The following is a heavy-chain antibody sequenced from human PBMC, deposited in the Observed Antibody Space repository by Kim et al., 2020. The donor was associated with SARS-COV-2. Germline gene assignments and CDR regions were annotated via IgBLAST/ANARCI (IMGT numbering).Heavy chain of an antibody. V-gene: IGHV4-59*13. J-gene: IGHJ6*02. CDR2: IYRSGGT. D-gene: IGHD3-22*01. CDR3: ASLQVVGYHPHYQYYGMDV. CDR1: GGSISNYY. Sequence: SETLSLTCTVSGGSISNYYWTWIRQSPGKGLEWIGYIYRSGGTNYNPSLNSRVTISSDTSKNQFSLKLSSVTAADTAVYYCASLQVVGYHPHYQYYGMDVWGQGSPVTVSS.